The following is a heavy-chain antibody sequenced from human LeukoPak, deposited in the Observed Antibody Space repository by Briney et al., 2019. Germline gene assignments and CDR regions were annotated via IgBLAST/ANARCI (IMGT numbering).Heavy chain of an antibody. CDR1: GFTFSSYE. CDR2: ISSSGSTI. Sequence: GGSLRLSCAASGFTFSSYEMNWVRQAPGKGLEWVSYISSSGSTIYYADSVKGRFTISRDNAKNSLYLQMNSLRAEDTAVYYCARRAPSHDFDDWGQGTLVTVSS. J-gene: IGHJ4*02. V-gene: IGHV3-48*03. CDR3: ARRAPSHDFDD.